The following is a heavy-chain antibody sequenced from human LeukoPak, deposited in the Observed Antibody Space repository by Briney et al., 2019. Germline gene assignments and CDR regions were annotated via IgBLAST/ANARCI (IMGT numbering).Heavy chain of an antibody. CDR1: GGSISSSSYY. V-gene: IGHV4-39*01. D-gene: IGHD7-27*01. CDR3: ARQLGKGIVNY. CDR2: IYYSGST. J-gene: IGHJ4*02. Sequence: SETLSLTCTVSGGSISSSSYYWGWIRQPPGKGLEWIGSIYYSGSTYYNPSLKSRVTISVDTSKNQFSLKLSSVTAADTAVYYCARQLGKGIVNYWGQGTLVTVSS.